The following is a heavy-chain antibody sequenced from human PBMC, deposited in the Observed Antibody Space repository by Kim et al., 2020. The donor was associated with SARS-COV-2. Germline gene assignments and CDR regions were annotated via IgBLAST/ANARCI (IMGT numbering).Heavy chain of an antibody. D-gene: IGHD1-26*01. CDR2: FDPEDGET. Sequence: ASVKVSCKVSGYTLTELSMHWVRQAPGKGLEWMGGFDPEDGETIYAQKFQGRVTMTEDTSRDTAYMELSSLRSEDTAVYYCATTVGAKPECYLYFGMVVWGQETTVTVSS. CDR1: GYTLTELS. V-gene: IGHV1-24*01. CDR3: ATTVGAKPECYLYFGMVV. J-gene: IGHJ6*02.